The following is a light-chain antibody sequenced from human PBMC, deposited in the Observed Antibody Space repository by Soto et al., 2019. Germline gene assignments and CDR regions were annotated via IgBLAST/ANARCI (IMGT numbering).Light chain of an antibody. CDR1: QTVSSRY. J-gene: IGKJ2*01. CDR2: GAS. CDR3: QQYGRSPPFT. Sequence: EIVLTQSPGTLSLSPGERATLSCRASQTVSSRYLAWYQQKPGQAPRLLMYGASNRATGIPDRFSDSGSGTDFTLTISRLEPEDFAVYFCQQYGRSPPFTFGQGTKVEIK. V-gene: IGKV3-20*01.